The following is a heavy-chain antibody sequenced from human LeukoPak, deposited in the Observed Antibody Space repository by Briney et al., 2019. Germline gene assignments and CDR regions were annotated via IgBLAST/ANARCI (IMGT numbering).Heavy chain of an antibody. J-gene: IGHJ5*02. CDR2: IIPIFGTA. V-gene: IGHV1-69*05. CDR1: GGTFSSYA. Sequence: GASVKVSCKASGGTFSSYAISWVRQAPGQGLEWMGGIIPIFGTANYAQKLQGRVTMTTDTSTRTAYMELRSLRSDDTAVYYCARGGLDYTPWFDPWGQGTLVTISS. D-gene: IGHD4-11*01. CDR3: ARGGLDYTPWFDP.